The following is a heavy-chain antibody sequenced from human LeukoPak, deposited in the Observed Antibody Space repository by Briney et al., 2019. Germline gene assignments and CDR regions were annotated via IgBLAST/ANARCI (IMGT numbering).Heavy chain of an antibody. CDR2: LYYSGST. V-gene: IGHV4-39*01. J-gene: IGHJ4*02. CDR3: ANSANYGGNSGFFDY. D-gene: IGHD4-23*01. CDR1: GGSISSSSYY. Sequence: SETLSLTCTVSGGSISSSSYYWGWIRQPPGKGLEWIGSLYYSGSTHYNPSLKSRVTISVDTSKNQFSLKLSSVTAADTAVYYCANSANYGGNSGFFDYWGQGTLVTVSS.